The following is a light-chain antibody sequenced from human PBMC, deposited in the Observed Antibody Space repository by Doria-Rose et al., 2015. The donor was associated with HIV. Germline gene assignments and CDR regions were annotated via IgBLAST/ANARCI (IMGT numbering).Light chain of an antibody. CDR2: DAS. CDR3: QQRSNWPPL. CDR1: QSVSSY. Sequence: TQSPATLSLSPGERVTLSCRASQSVSSYLAWYQQKPGQAPRLLIYDASNRATGIPARFSGSGSGTDFTLTISSLEPEDFAVYYCQQRSNWPPLFGPGIKVAIK. J-gene: IGKJ3*01. V-gene: IGKV3-11*01.